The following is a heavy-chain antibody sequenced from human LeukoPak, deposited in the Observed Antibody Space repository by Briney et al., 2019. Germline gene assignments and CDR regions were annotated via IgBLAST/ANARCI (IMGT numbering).Heavy chain of an antibody. CDR1: GFTFSTYS. Sequence: QPGGSLRLSCAASGFTFSTYSMNWVRQAPGKGLEWVSVIYGGHTAYYADSVRDRFTISRDNPKNTLNLQMNSLRAEDTAVYYCAREIGQLGGAFDIWGQGTMVTVSS. V-gene: IGHV3-53*01. D-gene: IGHD7-27*01. J-gene: IGHJ3*02. CDR3: AREIGQLGGAFDI. CDR2: IYGGHTA.